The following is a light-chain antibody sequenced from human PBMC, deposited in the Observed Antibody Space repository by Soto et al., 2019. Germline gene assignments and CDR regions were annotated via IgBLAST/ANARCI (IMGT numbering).Light chain of an antibody. CDR1: SGSIASNY. V-gene: IGLV6-57*04. CDR2: EDN. J-gene: IGLJ2*01. CDR3: QSYDSIYQAVV. Sequence: FMLTQPHSVSGSPGKTVTVSCTRSSGSIASNYVQWYQQRPGSAPTTVIYEDNQRPSGVPDRFSGSIDSSSNSASLTISGLKTEDEADYYCQSYDSIYQAVVFGGGTKLTVL.